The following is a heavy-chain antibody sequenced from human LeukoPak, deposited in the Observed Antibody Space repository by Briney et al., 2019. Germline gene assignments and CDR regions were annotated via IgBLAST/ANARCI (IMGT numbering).Heavy chain of an antibody. CDR1: GDSISSYY. D-gene: IGHD3-22*01. CDR2: IYYSGNT. J-gene: IGHJ4*02. CDR3: AKHYHNDAQASFHY. Sequence: SETLSLTCTVSGDSISSYYWSWIRQPPGKGLEWIGCIYYSGNTNYNPSLKSRVTISIDTSKNQFSLKLSSVTAADTAVYYCAKHYHNDAQASFHYWGQGTLVTVSS. V-gene: IGHV4-59*01.